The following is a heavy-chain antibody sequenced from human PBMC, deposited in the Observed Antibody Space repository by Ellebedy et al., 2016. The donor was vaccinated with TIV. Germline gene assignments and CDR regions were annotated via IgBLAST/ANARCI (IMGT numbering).Heavy chain of an antibody. CDR1: GFGFSSYA. J-gene: IGHJ4*02. D-gene: IGHD1-26*01. CDR3: ARGELGPTKGAIDY. CDR2: TWAYGHNT. Sequence: GESLKISCAASGFGFSSYAMHWVRHPPVKGLEWVAVTWAYGHNTYYADSVKGRFTVSRDTSKNSLYLQMDRLRDEDTAMYYCARGELGPTKGAIDYWGQGTLVTVTS. V-gene: IGHV3-33*01.